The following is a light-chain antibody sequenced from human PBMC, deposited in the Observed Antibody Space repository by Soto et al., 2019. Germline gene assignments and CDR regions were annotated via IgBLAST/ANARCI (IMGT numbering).Light chain of an antibody. CDR2: DAS. CDR3: QQRSNWPPVFT. Sequence: EVVLTQSPATLSLSPGERATLSCTASQSVTTYLAWYQQKPGQVPRLLIYDASTMATGIPARFSGSGSGTDFTLTISSLEPEDFAVYYCQQRSNWPPVFTFGPGTKVDIK. CDR1: QSVTTY. V-gene: IGKV3-11*01. J-gene: IGKJ3*01.